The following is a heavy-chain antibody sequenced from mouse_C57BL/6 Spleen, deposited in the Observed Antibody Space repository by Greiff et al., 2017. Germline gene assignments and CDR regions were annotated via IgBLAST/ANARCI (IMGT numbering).Heavy chain of an antibody. Sequence: VQLQQSGPELVKPGASVKMSCKASGYTFTDYNMHWVKQSHGKSLEWIGYINPNNGGTSYNQKFKGKATLTVNKSSSTAYMELRSLTSEDSAVYYCAREITTIAHFDYWGQGTTLTVSS. CDR3: AREITTIAHFDY. CDR1: GYTFTDYN. D-gene: IGHD1-1*01. J-gene: IGHJ2*01. V-gene: IGHV1-22*01. CDR2: INPNNGGT.